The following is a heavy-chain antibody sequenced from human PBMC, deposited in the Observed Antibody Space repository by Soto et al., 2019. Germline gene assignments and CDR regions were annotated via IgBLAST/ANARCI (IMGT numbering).Heavy chain of an antibody. D-gene: IGHD1-7*01. V-gene: IGHV4-31*03. CDR2: IYYSGST. CDR1: GGSSSRGGYY. Sequence: QVQLQESGPGLVQPSQTLSLTCTVSGGSSSRGGYYWSWIRQHPWKVLEWIGYIYYSGSTYYNPSLKSRGTISVDTSTNPFSIKLSSLTAADTAVYYFSRDNWNYGTVAFDIWCQGTMVPVSS. CDR3: SRDNWNYGTVAFDI. J-gene: IGHJ3*02.